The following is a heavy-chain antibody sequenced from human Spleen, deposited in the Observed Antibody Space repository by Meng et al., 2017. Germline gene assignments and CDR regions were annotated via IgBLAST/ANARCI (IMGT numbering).Heavy chain of an antibody. D-gene: IGHD6-19*01. CDR2: ISSNGGST. Sequence: GESLKISCAASGFTFSSYAMHWVRQAPGKGLEYVSAISSNGGSTYYADSVKGRFTISRDNSKNTLYLQMGSLRAEDMAVYYCARIGDSSGWYAYWGQGTLVTVSS. J-gene: IGHJ4*02. V-gene: IGHV3-64*02. CDR1: GFTFSSYA. CDR3: ARIGDSSGWYAY.